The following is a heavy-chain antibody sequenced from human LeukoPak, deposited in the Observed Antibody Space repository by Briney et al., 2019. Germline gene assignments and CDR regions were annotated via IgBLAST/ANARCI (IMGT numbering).Heavy chain of an antibody. CDR1: GYTFTGYY. Sequence: ASVKVSCKASGYTFTGYYMHWVRQAPGQGLEWMGWINPNSGGTNYAQKFQGRVTMTRDTSISTAYMRLSRLRSDDTAVYYCARAEAASRRYFDYWGQGTLVTVSS. D-gene: IGHD6-6*01. CDR2: INPNSGGT. J-gene: IGHJ4*02. V-gene: IGHV1-2*02. CDR3: ARAEAASRRYFDY.